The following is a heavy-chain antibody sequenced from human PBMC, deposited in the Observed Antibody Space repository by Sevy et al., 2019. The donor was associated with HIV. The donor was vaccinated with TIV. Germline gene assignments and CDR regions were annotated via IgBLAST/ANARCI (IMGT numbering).Heavy chain of an antibody. J-gene: IGHJ6*02. Sequence: GGSLRLSCAASGFTFSSYAMHWVRQAPCKGLEWVAVISYDGSNKYYADSVKGRFTISRDNSKNTLYLQMNSLRAEDTAVYYCAREGPESSSWYMYYYYYGMDVWGQGTTVTVSS. CDR1: GFTFSSYA. CDR2: ISYDGSNK. CDR3: AREGPESSSWYMYYYYYGMDV. D-gene: IGHD6-13*01. V-gene: IGHV3-30*04.